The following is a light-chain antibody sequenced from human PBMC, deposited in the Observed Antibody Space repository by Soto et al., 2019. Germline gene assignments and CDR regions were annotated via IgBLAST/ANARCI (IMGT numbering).Light chain of an antibody. Sequence: EIVLTQPPGTLSLCTGSRATSRCAASQSVSINLAGYQQRPVQAPSLLMYCASTRATGVPARFGGSGSGTDFTLTISSLQSEDFAVYYCKQYNKWPRTFGKGTKVDIK. CDR2: CAS. V-gene: IGKV3-15*01. CDR1: QSVSIN. CDR3: KQYNKWPRT. J-gene: IGKJ1*01.